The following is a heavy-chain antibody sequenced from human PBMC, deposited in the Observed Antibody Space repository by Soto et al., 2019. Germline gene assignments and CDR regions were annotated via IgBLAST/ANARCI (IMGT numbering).Heavy chain of an antibody. V-gene: IGHV4-39*01. CDR1: GGSIRSSSYY. Sequence: PSETLSLTCTVSGGSIRSSSYYWGWIRQPPGKGLEWIGSIYYSGSIYYNPSLKSRVTISVDTSKNQFSLKLSSVTAADTAVYYCARSSDFSSSWEFDYWGQGTLVTVSS. D-gene: IGHD6-13*01. CDR2: IYYSGSI. CDR3: ARSSDFSSSWEFDY. J-gene: IGHJ4*02.